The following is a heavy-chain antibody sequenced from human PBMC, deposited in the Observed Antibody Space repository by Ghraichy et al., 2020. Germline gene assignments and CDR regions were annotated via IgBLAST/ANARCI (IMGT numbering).Heavy chain of an antibody. CDR3: AKFGAGAYCGVTNCWGWFEP. V-gene: IGHV3-23*01. J-gene: IGHJ5*02. CDR2: ISGGGDGT. D-gene: IGHD2-21*01. CDR1: GFTFNNYA. Sequence: GGSLRLSCTASGFTFNNYAMTWVRQAPGKGLEWVSAISGGGDGTYYADSVKGRFTISRDNSKNTLYLQVYSLRAEDTATYYCAKFGAGAYCGVTNCWGWFEPWGPGTRVTVSS.